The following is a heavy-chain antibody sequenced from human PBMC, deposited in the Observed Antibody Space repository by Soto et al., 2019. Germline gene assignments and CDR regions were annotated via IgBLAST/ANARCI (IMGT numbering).Heavy chain of an antibody. V-gene: IGHV3-23*01. CDR3: AKAGYCVSTSCYFPFDY. J-gene: IGHJ4*02. CDR1: EFTFSTHA. Sequence: GGSLRLSCAASEFTFSTHAMTWVRQAPGKGLEWVSSISGSGGSTYYADSVKGRFTISRDNSKDTLYLQMNSLRAEDAAVYSCAKAGYCVSTSCYFPFDYWGQGTLVTVSS. D-gene: IGHD2-2*01. CDR2: ISGSGGST.